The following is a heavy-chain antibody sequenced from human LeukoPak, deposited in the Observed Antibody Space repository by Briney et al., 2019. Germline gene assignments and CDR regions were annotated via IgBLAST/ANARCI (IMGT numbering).Heavy chain of an antibody. J-gene: IGHJ5*02. Sequence: GGSLRLSCAASGFIFSIYIMNGVRQAPGKGLEWVSSISSSSDYIYYADSVKGRLTISRDNAKNSLYLQMNSLGVEDTAVYYCYPHYYVSGSLSWLGPWGQGTLVTVSS. V-gene: IGHV3-21*01. D-gene: IGHD3-10*01. CDR3: YPHYYVSGSLSWLGP. CDR1: GFIFSIYI. CDR2: ISSSSDYI.